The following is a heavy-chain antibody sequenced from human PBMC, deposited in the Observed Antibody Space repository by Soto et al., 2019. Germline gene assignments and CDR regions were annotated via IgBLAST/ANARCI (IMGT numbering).Heavy chain of an antibody. V-gene: IGHV2-70*11. D-gene: IGHD6-13*01. CDR2: IDWDDDK. J-gene: IGHJ4*02. CDR3: ARIQASSSWYYFDY. Sequence: GSGPTLVNPTQTLTLTCTFSGFSLSTSGMCVSWIRQPPGKALEWLARIDWDDDKYYSTSLKTRLTISKDTSKNQVVLTMTNMDPVDTATYYCARIQASSSWYYFDYWGQGTLVTVSS. CDR1: GFSLSTSGMC.